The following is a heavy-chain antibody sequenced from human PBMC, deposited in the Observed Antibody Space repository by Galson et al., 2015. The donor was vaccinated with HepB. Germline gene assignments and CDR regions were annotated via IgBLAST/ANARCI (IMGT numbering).Heavy chain of an antibody. V-gene: IGHV3-48*02. CDR3: ARDSGIAGADDY. CDR2: INGGSSII. D-gene: IGHD6-13*01. J-gene: IGHJ4*02. Sequence: SLRLSCAASGFTFSTYSMTWVRQAPGKGLEWVSYINGGSSIIYYADSVKGRFTISRDNAKNSLYLQMNSLRDDDTAVYYCARDSGIAGADDYWGQGTLVTVSS. CDR1: GFTFSTYS.